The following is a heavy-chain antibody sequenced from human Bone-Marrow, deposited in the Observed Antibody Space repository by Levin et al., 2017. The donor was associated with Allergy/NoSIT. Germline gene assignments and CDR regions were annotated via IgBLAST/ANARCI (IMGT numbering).Heavy chain of an antibody. CDR3: AKDRVYCSSITWRKYFYGMNV. D-gene: IGHD2-15*01. V-gene: IGHV3-30-3*02. J-gene: IGHJ6*02. CDR1: GFSFNSHG. Sequence: SCTGSGFSFNSHGLHWVRQAPGKGLEWLAVISYDGTEKYYAGSVKGRFRISRDNSNNTVFLQMNNLRPEDTAMYYCAKDRVYCSSITWRKYFYGMNVWGQGTTITVSS. CDR2: ISYDGTEK.